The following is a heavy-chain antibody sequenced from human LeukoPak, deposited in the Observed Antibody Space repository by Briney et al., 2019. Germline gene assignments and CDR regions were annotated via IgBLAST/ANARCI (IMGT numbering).Heavy chain of an antibody. Sequence: SETLSLTCTVSGDSISSVAYYWSWIRQHPGKGLEGIVYIYYNGHTRYNPSLKRRLTRSVDTSMNQYFLRLTSGTAADAAVYSCARNPAFYCTGGSCYGVIDFWGQGTLVTVSS. D-gene: IGHD2-15*01. CDR1: GDSISSVAYY. V-gene: IGHV4-31*03. J-gene: IGHJ4*02. CDR2: IYYNGHT. CDR3: ARNPAFYCTGGSCYGVIDF.